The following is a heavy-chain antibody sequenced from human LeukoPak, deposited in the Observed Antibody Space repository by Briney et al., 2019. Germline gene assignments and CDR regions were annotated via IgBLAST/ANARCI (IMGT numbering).Heavy chain of an antibody. J-gene: IGHJ4*02. D-gene: IGHD3-10*01. CDR2: IRYDGSNK. Sequence: PGGSLRLSCAASGFTFSSYGMHWVRQAPGKGLEWVAFIRYDGSNKYYADSVKGRFTISRDNSKNTLYLQMNSLRAEDTAVYYCACMVRGADTPWYYFDYWGQGTLVTVSS. V-gene: IGHV3-30*02. CDR3: ACMVRGADTPWYYFDY. CDR1: GFTFSSYG.